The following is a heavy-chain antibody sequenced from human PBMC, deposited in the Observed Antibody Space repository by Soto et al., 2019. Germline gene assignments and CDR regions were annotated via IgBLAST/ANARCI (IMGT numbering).Heavy chain of an antibody. CDR1: GFTFRRHG. V-gene: IGHV3-33*03. CDR3: ASWSNHQVVDP. D-gene: IGHD3-3*01. J-gene: IGHJ5*02. Sequence: QEQLVESGGGVVQPGMSLRLSCEGSGFTFRRHGMHWVRQSPGKGLEWLAVIWYDGSEQYYADSVKGRVTISRDNSKNMLSLQLNTLTVEDTAVYYCASWSNHQVVDPWGQGNMVTVS. CDR2: IWYDGSEQ.